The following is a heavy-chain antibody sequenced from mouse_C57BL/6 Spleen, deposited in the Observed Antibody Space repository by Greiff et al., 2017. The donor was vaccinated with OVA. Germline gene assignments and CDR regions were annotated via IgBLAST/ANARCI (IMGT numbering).Heavy chain of an antibody. V-gene: IGHV1-72*01. D-gene: IGHD1-1*01. CDR1: GYTFTSYW. J-gene: IGHJ4*01. Sequence: QVQLQQPGAELVKPGASVKLSCKASGYTFTSYWMHWVKQRPGRGLEWIGRIDPNSGGNTYNEKFKSKATLTVDKPSSTAYMQLSSLTSEYSAVYYCALTPVGYYAMDYWGQGTSVTVSS. CDR3: ALTPVGYYAMDY. CDR2: IDPNSGGN.